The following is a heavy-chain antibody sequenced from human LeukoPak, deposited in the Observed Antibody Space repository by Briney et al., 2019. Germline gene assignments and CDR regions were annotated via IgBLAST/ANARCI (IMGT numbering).Heavy chain of an antibody. CDR2: INHSGST. D-gene: IGHD3-3*01. CDR3: ARLKGDTVYYDFWSGYYTGWFDP. CDR1: GGSFSGYF. V-gene: IGHV4-34*01. J-gene: IGHJ5*02. Sequence: SETLSLTCAVYGGSFSGYFWSWIRQPPGKGLEWIGEINHSGSTNYNPSLKSRVTISVDTSKNQFSLKLSSVTAADTAVYYCARLKGDTVYYDFWSGYYTGWFDPWGQGTLVTVSS.